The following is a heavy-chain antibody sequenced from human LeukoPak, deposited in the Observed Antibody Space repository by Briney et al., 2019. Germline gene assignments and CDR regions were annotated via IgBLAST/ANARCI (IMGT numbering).Heavy chain of an antibody. CDR3: ARTGDGSDYFDY. CDR1: GGTFSSYA. CDR2: IIPIFGTA. V-gene: IGHV1-69*06. J-gene: IGHJ4*02. Sequence: ASVKVSCKASGGTFSSYAISWVRQAPGQGLEWMGGIIPIFGTANYAQKFQGRVTITADKSTSTAYVELSSLRSEDTAVYYCARTGDGSDYFDYWGQGTLVTVSS. D-gene: IGHD5-24*01.